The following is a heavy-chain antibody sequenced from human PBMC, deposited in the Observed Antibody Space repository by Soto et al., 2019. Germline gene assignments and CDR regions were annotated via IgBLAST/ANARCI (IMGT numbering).Heavy chain of an antibody. Sequence: QVQLVQSGAEVKKPGASVKVSCKASGYTFTSYGISWVRQAPGQGLEWMGWISAYNGNTNYAQKLQGRVTITTGTPTSTAYMELRSLRSDDTAVYYCARETPSKWPGYCSGGSCYPGYWGQGTLVTVFS. J-gene: IGHJ4*02. CDR3: ARETPSKWPGYCSGGSCYPGY. V-gene: IGHV1-18*01. D-gene: IGHD2-15*01. CDR2: ISAYNGNT. CDR1: GYTFTSYG.